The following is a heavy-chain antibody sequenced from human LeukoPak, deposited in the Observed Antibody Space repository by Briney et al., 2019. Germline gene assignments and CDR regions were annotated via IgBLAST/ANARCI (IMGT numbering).Heavy chain of an antibody. V-gene: IGHV4-34*01. CDR3: ASRSLTLAAARCFDD. D-gene: IGHD2-15*01. CDR2: IDHRGVS. CDR1: GESFSAYF. J-gene: IGHJ4*03. Sequence: SETLSLTCAASGESFSAYFWSWIRQVPGKGLEWIGDIDHRGVSTYNPSLKSRATMLVDTSNNHFSLSLTSVTAADTATYYCASRSLTLAAARCFDDWGQGTVVTVSS.